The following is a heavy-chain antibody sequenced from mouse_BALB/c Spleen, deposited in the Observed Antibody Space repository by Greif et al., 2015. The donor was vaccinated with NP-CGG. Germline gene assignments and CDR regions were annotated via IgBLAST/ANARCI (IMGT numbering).Heavy chain of an antibody. J-gene: IGHJ2*01. V-gene: IGHV1S81*02. CDR1: GYTFISYY. Sequence: VQLQQSGAELVKPGASVKLSCKASGYTFISYYMYWVKQRPGQGLEWIGEINPSNDGANLNEKFKSKATLTVDKSSSTAYMQLSSLTSEDSAVYFCTRGRRRDFDFWGQGTTLTVSS. CDR3: TRGRRRDFDF. CDR2: INPSNDGA. D-gene: IGHD1-2*01.